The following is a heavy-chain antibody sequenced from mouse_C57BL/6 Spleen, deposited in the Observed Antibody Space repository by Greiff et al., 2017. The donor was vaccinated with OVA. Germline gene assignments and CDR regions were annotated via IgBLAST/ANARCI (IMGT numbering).Heavy chain of an antibody. J-gene: IGHJ3*01. D-gene: IGHD1-1*01. Sequence: QVHVKQSGAELVKPGASVKISCKASGYAFSSYWMNWVKQRPGKGLEWIGQIYPGDGDTNYNGKFKGKATLTADKSSSTAYMQLSSLTSEDSAVDFCAREGYYGSSTAWFAYWGQGTLVTVSA. CDR1: GYAFSSYW. V-gene: IGHV1-80*01. CDR3: AREGYYGSSTAWFAY. CDR2: IYPGDGDT.